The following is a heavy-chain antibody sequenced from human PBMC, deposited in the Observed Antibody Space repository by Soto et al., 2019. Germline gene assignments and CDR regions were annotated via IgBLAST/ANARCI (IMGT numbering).Heavy chain of an antibody. CDR1: GFTFSSYA. D-gene: IGHD3-22*01. J-gene: IGHJ2*01. V-gene: IGHV3-23*01. Sequence: PGGSLRLSCAASGFTFSSYAMSWVRQAPGKGLERVSAISGSGGSTYYADSVKGRFTISRDNSKNTLYLQMNSLRAEDTAVYYFALDCSHYYDSSGYPHWYFDLWGRGTLVTVSS. CDR2: ISGSGGST. CDR3: ALDCSHYYDSSGYPHWYFDL.